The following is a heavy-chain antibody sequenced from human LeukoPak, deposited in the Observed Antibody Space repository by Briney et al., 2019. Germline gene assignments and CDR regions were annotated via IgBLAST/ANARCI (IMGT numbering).Heavy chain of an antibody. Sequence: GESLKISCKGSGYSFTSYWIGWVRQMPGNGLEWLGILYPGDSDTRYSQSFQGQVPISADKSISPAYLQWSSLKASDTAMYYCARRAGYSSGWYPDYWGQGTLVTVSS. D-gene: IGHD6-19*01. CDR1: GYSFTSYW. V-gene: IGHV5-51*01. CDR3: ARRAGYSSGWYPDY. J-gene: IGHJ4*02. CDR2: LYPGDSDT.